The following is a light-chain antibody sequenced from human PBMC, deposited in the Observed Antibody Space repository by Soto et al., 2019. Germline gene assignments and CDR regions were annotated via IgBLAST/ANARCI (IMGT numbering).Light chain of an antibody. CDR1: QRVSSNY. CDR2: GAS. J-gene: IGKJ5*01. CDR3: QQSGSSRPIT. V-gene: IGKV3-20*01. Sequence: EIVLTQSPCTLSLSPGERATLSCRASQRVSSNYLAWYQQKPGQAPRLLIYGASNRATGIPDRVSGSGSETDFTPTISRLEPEDFAVYYCQQSGSSRPITFGQGTRLEIK.